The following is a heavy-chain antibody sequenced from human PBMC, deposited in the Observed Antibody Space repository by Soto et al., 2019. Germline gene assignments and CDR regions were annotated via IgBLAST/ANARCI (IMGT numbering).Heavy chain of an antibody. CDR1: GGSVSDKTYY. D-gene: IGHD4-17*01. V-gene: IGHV4-61*01. CDR3: ARTTAVPNTLRSRYFFDY. CDR2: VYYSGTT. J-gene: IGHJ4*02. Sequence: SETLSLTCSVCGGSVSDKTYYWSWIRQPPGKRLEWIGYVYYSGTTNYNPSLKSRVTISVDLSKNRFYLRLSSVTTADTALYYCARTTAVPNTLRSRYFFDYWGQGTLVTVSS.